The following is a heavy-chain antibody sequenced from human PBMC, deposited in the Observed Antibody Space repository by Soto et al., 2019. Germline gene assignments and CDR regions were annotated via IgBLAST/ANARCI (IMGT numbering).Heavy chain of an antibody. D-gene: IGHD2-15*01. J-gene: IGHJ4*02. CDR3: ATVYCSGGSCYSIDY. V-gene: IGHV1-46*03. CDR1: GSTFTSYY. CDR2: INPSNST. Sequence: ASVKVSCKASGSTFTSYYMHWVRQAPGQGLEWMGIINPSNSTTYAQKFQGRVTMTRDTSTSTVYMELSSLRSEDTAVYYCATVYCSGGSCYSIDYWGQGTLVTVSS.